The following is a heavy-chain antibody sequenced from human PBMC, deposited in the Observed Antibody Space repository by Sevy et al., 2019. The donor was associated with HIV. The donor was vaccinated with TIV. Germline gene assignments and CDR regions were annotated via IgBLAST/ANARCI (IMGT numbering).Heavy chain of an antibody. CDR1: GFTFSSYA. Sequence: GGSLRLSCAASGFTFSSYAMHWVRQAPGKGLEWVSVKSYEGSNKYYEDSVKGRFTISRDHYKNTLYLQMNSLRAEDTAVYYCARERKLRFDYWGQRTLVTVSS. CDR2: KSYEGSNK. J-gene: IGHJ4*02. D-gene: IGHD5-12*01. V-gene: IGHV3-30*04. CDR3: ARERKLRFDY.